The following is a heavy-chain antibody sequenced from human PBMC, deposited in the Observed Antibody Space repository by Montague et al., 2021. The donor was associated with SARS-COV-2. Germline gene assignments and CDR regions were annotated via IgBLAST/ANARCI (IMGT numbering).Heavy chain of an antibody. D-gene: IGHD3-16*01. Sequence: SETLSLTCTVSGGSISSSSYYWGWIRQPPGKGLEWIGYIYYSGSTYYNTSLKSRVTISVGTTKNLFSLKLRSVTAADTALYYCARTGDVLCPQSDHWFDPWGQGTLVTVSS. J-gene: IGHJ5*02. CDR3: ARTGDVLCPQSDHWFDP. CDR1: GGSISSSSYY. CDR2: IYYSGST. V-gene: IGHV4-39*01.